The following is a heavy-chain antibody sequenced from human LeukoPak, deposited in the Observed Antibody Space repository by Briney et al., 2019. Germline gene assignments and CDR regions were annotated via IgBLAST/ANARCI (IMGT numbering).Heavy chain of an antibody. CDR1: GYTFSSYT. CDR3: GRDPRLGTRGYTYGYIDY. D-gene: IGHD5-18*01. Sequence: ASVKVSCKTSGYTFSSYTITWVRQAPGQRLEWMGWINTNTGNPTYAQGFTGRYVFSLDTSVSTAYLQISGLTADDTAVYFCGRDPRLGTRGYTYGYIDYWGQGTLVTVSS. V-gene: IGHV7-4-1*02. J-gene: IGHJ4*02. CDR2: INTNTGNP.